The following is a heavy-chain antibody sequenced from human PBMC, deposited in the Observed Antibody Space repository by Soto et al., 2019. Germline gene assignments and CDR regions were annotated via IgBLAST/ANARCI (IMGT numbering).Heavy chain of an antibody. CDR2: ISSSSSTI. CDR3: ARGGGYSSGPPQGYFDY. Sequence: GGSLRLSCAASGFTFSSYSMNWVRQAPGKGLEWVSYISSSSSTIYYADSVKGRFTISRDNAKNSLYLQMNSLRAEDTAVYYCARGGGYSSGPPQGYFDYWGQGTLVTVSS. J-gene: IGHJ4*02. V-gene: IGHV3-48*01. CDR1: GFTFSSYS. D-gene: IGHD6-19*01.